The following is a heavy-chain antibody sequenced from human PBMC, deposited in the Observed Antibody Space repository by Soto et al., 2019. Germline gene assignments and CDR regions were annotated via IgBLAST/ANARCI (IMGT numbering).Heavy chain of an antibody. CDR2: MNPNSGNT. V-gene: IGHV1-8*01. Sequence: ASVKVSCKAAGYTFTSNDINWVRQATGQGLEWMGWMNPNSGNTGYAQKFQGRVTMTRDTSTSTVYMELSSLRSEDTAVYYCARGLAAAGHYWGQGTLVTVSS. J-gene: IGHJ4*02. D-gene: IGHD6-13*01. CDR3: ARGLAAAGHY. CDR1: GYTFTSND.